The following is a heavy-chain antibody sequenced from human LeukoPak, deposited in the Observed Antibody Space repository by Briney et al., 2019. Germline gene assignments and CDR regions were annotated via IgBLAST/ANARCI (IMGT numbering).Heavy chain of an antibody. CDR2: IYYSGST. Sequence: SETLSLTCTVSGGSISSSSYYWGWIRQPPGKGLEWIGSIYYSGSTYYNPSLKSRVTISVDTSKNQFSLKLSSVTAADTAMYYCARRGYSYPFDYWGQGTLVTVSS. CDR3: ARRGYSYPFDY. J-gene: IGHJ4*02. CDR1: GGSISSSSYY. V-gene: IGHV4-39*07. D-gene: IGHD5-18*01.